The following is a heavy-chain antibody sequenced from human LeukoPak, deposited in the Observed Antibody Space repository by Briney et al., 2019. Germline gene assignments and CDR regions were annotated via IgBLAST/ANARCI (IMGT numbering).Heavy chain of an antibody. V-gene: IGHV1-2*02. CDR1: GFTFTGYD. J-gene: IGHJ5*02. Sequence: PGGSLKLSCKASGFTFTGYDMHWVRQAPGQGLEWMGWINPNSGGTNYAQNVQGRVTMTRDTSISTAYMELSRLRSDATAVYYCASEENSGYVSNWFDPWGQGTLVTVSS. CDR2: INPNSGGT. D-gene: IGHD5-12*01. CDR3: ASEENSGYVSNWFDP.